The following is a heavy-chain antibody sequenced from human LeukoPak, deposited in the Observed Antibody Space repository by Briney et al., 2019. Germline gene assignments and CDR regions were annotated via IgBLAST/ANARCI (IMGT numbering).Heavy chain of an antibody. CDR3: ARDRAYYGSGSYYYYMDV. J-gene: IGHJ6*03. Sequence: ASVKVSCKASGYTFTSYGISWVRQAPGQGLEWMGWISAYNGNTNYAQKLQGRVTMTTDTSTSTAYMELSSLRSEDTAVYYCARDRAYYGSGSYYYYMDVWGKGTTVTISS. CDR1: GYTFTSYG. CDR2: ISAYNGNT. V-gene: IGHV1-18*01. D-gene: IGHD3-10*01.